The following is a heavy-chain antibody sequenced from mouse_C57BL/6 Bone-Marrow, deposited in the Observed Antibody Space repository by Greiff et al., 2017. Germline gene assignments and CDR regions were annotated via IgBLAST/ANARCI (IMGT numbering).Heavy chain of an antibody. CDR1: GYTFTSYG. D-gene: IGHD1-1*01. CDR2: IYPRSGNT. Sequence: VKLVESGAELARPGASVKLSCKASGYTFTSYGISWVKQRTGQGLEWIGEIYPRSGNTYYNEKFKGKATLTADKSSSTAYMELRSLTSEDSAVYFWARRSYYYGSSLYYYAMDYWGQGTSVTVSS. J-gene: IGHJ4*01. CDR3: ARRSYYYGSSLYYYAMDY. V-gene: IGHV1-81*01.